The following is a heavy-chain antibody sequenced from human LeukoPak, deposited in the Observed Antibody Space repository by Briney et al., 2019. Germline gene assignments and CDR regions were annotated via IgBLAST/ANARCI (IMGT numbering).Heavy chain of an antibody. J-gene: IGHJ4*02. D-gene: IGHD4-17*01. CDR3: ARDIDSDYVLDY. Sequence: GGSLRLSCEGSAFIFSGHWMNWVRQTPGKGLEWVASIKEDGSERQYVDSVKGRFSISRDNTKGSLFLQLNSLRAEDTAVYYCARDIDSDYVLDYWGQGTLVTVSS. V-gene: IGHV3-7*03. CDR1: AFIFSGHW. CDR2: IKEDGSER.